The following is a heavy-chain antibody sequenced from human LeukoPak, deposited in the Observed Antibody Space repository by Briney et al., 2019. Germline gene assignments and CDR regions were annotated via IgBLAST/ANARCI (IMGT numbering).Heavy chain of an antibody. CDR3: ARAVPHSSGHDYYDY. D-gene: IGHD3-22*01. Sequence: SVKVSCKASGGTFSSYAISWVRQAPGQGLEWMGGIIPIFGTANYAQKFQGRVTITADESTSTAYMELSSLRSEDTAVYYCARAVPHSSGHDYYDYWGQGTLVTVSS. CDR2: IIPIFGTA. CDR1: GGTFSSYA. J-gene: IGHJ4*02. V-gene: IGHV1-69*01.